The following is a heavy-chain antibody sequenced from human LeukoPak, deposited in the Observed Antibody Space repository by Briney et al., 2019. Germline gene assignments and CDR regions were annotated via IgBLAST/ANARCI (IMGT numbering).Heavy chain of an antibody. J-gene: IGHJ6*03. CDR3: AKDMKYYYYYMDV. V-gene: IGHV3-9*01. CDR2: ISWNSGSM. Sequence: GRSLRLSCAASGFTFDDYAMHCVRQAPGKGLEWVSGISWNSGSMGYADSVKGRFTISRDNAKNSLYLQMNSLRAEDTALYYCAKDMKYYYYYMDVWGKGTTVTVSS. CDR1: GFTFDDYA.